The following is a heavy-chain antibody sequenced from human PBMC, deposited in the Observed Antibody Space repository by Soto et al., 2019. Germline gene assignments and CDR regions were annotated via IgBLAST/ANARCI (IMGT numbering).Heavy chain of an antibody. J-gene: IGHJ4*02. D-gene: IGHD3-22*01. CDR3: AKGLYYYDSSGYRLFDY. Sequence: PGGSLRLSCAASGFTFSNYALTWVRQAPGKGLEWVSTISVSGGSTHYADSVKGRFTISRDNSKKTLYLQMHSLRAEDTAVYYCAKGLYYYDSSGYRLFDYWGQGTQVTVSS. CDR1: GFTFSNYA. V-gene: IGHV3-23*01. CDR2: ISVSGGST.